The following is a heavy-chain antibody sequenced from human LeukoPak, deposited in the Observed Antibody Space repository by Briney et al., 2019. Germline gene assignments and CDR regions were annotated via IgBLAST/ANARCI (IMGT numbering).Heavy chain of an antibody. J-gene: IGHJ6*03. D-gene: IGHD6-6*01. CDR3: ARGTYSSSSGYYYYYMDV. Sequence: SETLSLTCAVYGGSFSGYYWSWIRQPPGKGLEWIGEINHSGSTNYNPSLKSRVTISVDTSKNQSSLKLSSVTAADTAVYYCARGTYSSSSGYYYYYMDVWGKGTTVTVSS. CDR2: INHSGST. V-gene: IGHV4-34*01. CDR1: GGSFSGYY.